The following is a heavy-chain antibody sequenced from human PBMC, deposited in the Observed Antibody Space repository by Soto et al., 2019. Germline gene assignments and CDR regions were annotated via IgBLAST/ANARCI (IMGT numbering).Heavy chain of an antibody. CDR1: GYTFTSYD. CDR3: ARGKGWLRVFDY. D-gene: IGHD5-12*01. J-gene: IGHJ4*02. V-gene: IGHV1-8*01. CDR2: MNPNSGNT. Sequence: ASVKVSCKASGYTFTSYDINWVRQATGQGLEWMGWMNPNSGNTGYAQKFQGRVTMTRNTSISTAYMELGSLRSEDTAVYYCARGKGWLRVFDYWGQGTLVTVSS.